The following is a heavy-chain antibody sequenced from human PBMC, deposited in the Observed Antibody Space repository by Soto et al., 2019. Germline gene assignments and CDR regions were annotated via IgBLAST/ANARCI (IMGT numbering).Heavy chain of an antibody. CDR2: ISGSGGST. V-gene: IGHV3-23*01. J-gene: IGHJ5*02. D-gene: IGHD6-6*01. Sequence: GESLKISCAASGFTFSSYAMSWVRQAPGKGLEWVSAISGSGGSTYYADSVKGRFTISRDNSKNTLYLQMNSLRAEDTAVYYCAKTPYSSSSHNWFDPWGQGTLVTVSS. CDR1: GFTFSSYA. CDR3: AKTPYSSSSHNWFDP.